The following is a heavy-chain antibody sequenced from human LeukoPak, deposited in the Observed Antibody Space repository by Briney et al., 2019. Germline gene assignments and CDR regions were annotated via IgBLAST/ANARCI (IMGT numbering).Heavy chain of an antibody. J-gene: IGHJ4*02. CDR2: IIPIFGTA. Sequence: SVTVSCRASGGTFSSYAISWVRQAPGQGLEWMGGIIPIFGTANYAQKFQGRVTITADESTSTAYMELSSLRSEDTAVYYCARTSGYYPRGCLDYWGQGTLVTVSS. D-gene: IGHD3-22*01. V-gene: IGHV1-69*13. CDR1: GGTFSSYA. CDR3: ARTSGYYPRGCLDY.